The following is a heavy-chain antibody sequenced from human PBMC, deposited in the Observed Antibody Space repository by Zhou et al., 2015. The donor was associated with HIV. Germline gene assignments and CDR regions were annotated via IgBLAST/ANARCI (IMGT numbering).Heavy chain of an antibody. Sequence: QVQLVQSGAEVKKPGASVKVSCKASGYTFTSYYMHWVRQAPGQGLEWMGIINPSGGSTSYAQKFQGRVTITADESTSTAYMELSSLRSEDTAVYYCARSGYSSSWYGISWFDPGAREPWSPSP. D-gene: IGHD6-13*01. CDR3: ARSGYSSSWYGISWFDP. CDR2: INPSGGST. J-gene: IGHJ5*02. CDR1: GYTFTSYY. V-gene: IGHV1-46*01.